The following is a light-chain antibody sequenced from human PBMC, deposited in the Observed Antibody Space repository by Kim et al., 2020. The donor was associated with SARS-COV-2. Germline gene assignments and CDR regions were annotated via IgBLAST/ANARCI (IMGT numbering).Light chain of an antibody. CDR1: ELGDKY. CDR2: QDS. CDR3: QAWDSSTVV. J-gene: IGLJ2*01. V-gene: IGLV3-1*01. Sequence: SYELTQPPSVSVFPGQTATITCSGDELGDKYACWYQQKPGQSPVLVIYQDSKRPSGIPERFSASNSGNTATLTISGTQPLDEADYYCQAWDSSTVVFGGG.